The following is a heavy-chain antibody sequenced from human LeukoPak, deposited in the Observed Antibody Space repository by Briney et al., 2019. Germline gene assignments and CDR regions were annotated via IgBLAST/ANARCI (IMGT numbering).Heavy chain of an antibody. V-gene: IGHV3-48*02. CDR2: ISSSSTI. CDR1: GFTFSSYS. J-gene: IGHJ4*02. Sequence: PGGSLSLSWAASGFTFSSYSMNGVRQAPGKGLEWVSYISSSSTIYYADSVKGRFTISRDNAKNSLYLQMNSLRDEDTAVYYCARDRYSGYDLLYDYWGQGTLVTVSS. CDR3: ARDRYSGYDLLYDY. D-gene: IGHD5-12*01.